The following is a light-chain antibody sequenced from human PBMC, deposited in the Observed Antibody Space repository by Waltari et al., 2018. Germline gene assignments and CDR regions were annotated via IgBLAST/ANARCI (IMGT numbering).Light chain of an antibody. CDR3: QHRRT. CDR1: QRIRSW. J-gene: IGKJ1*01. V-gene: IGKV1-5*03. Sequence: DIHMTQSPSTLSASVGDRVTITCRASQRIRSWLAWYQQNPGKAPKLLMYEASSLQSGVPARFRGSGSGTKFTLTISSHQPDDFATYYCQHRRTFGQGTKLEIK. CDR2: EAS.